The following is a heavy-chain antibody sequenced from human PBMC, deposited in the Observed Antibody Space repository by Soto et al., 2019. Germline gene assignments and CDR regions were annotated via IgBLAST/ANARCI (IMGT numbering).Heavy chain of an antibody. D-gene: IGHD2-15*01. CDR3: ARRLISGYIDS. J-gene: IGHJ4*01. Sequence: QVQLQESGPGLVKPSETLSLTCTVSGGSISSLFWTWVRQTPGKGLEFIGYTYYIGSTYYNPSLKSRVTMSVDTSKNQSSLNLSSVTAADTAVYYCARRLISGYIDSWGHGSLVTVSS. CDR1: GGSISSLF. CDR2: TYYIGST. V-gene: IGHV4-59*08.